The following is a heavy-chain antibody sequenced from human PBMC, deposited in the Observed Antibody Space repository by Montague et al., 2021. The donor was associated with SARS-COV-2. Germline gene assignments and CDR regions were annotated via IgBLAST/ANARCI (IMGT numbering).Heavy chain of an antibody. CDR2: IYYSGST. J-gene: IGHJ6*02. CDR1: GGSISSSSYY. D-gene: IGHD6-13*01. V-gene: IGHV4-39*01. Sequence: SETLSLTCTVSGGSISSSSYYWGWIHQPPGKGLEWIGSIYYSGSTYYNPSLKSRVTISVDTSKNQFSLKLSSVTAADTAVYYCGRQGSSSSWYGGYYYGMDVWGQGTTAIVSS. CDR3: GRQGSSSSWYGGYYYGMDV.